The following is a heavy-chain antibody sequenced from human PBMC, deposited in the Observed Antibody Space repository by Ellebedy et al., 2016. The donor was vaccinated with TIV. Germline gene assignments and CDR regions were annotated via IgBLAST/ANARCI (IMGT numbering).Heavy chain of an antibody. CDR3: ARTRGYCSSTSCYT. D-gene: IGHD2-2*01. CDR2: INHSGST. J-gene: IGHJ5*02. CDR1: GGSFSGYY. V-gene: IGHV4-34*01. Sequence: SETLSLXXAVYGGSFSGYYWSWIRQPPGKGLEWIGEINHSGSTNYNPSLKSRVTISVDTSKNQFSLKLSSVTAADTAVYYCARTRGYCSSTSCYTWGQGTLVTVSS.